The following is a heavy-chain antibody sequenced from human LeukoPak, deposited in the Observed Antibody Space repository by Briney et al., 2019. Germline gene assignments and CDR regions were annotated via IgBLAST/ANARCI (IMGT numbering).Heavy chain of an antibody. Sequence: GGSLRLSCAASGFTFSSYWMSWVRQAPGKGLEWVANIKQDGSGKYYVDSVKGRFTISRDNAKNSLYLQMNSLRAEDTAVYYCARDRGDNSGSYLGYFDYWGQGTLVTVSS. CDR3: ARDRGDNSGSYLGYFDY. CDR2: IKQDGSGK. CDR1: GFTFSSYW. D-gene: IGHD1-26*01. J-gene: IGHJ4*02. V-gene: IGHV3-7*01.